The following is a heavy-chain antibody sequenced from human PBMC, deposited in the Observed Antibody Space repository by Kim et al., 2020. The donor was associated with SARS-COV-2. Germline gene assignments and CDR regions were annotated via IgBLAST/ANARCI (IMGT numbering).Heavy chain of an antibody. CDR3: ASGSGGGYAYGEYFDL. CDR1: GGSFSGYY. Sequence: SETLSLTCAVYGGSFSGYYWSWIRQPPGKGLEWIGEINHSGSTNYNQSLKSRVTISVDTSKNQFSLNLSSVTAAATAVYYCASGSGGGYAYGEYFDLWGR. V-gene: IGHV4-34*01. D-gene: IGHD5-12*01. J-gene: IGHJ2*01. CDR2: INHSGST.